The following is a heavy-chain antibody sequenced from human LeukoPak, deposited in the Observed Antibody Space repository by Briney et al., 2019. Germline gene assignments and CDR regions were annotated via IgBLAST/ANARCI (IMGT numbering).Heavy chain of an antibody. Sequence: GRSLRLSCAASGFTFSSYGMHWVRQAPGKGLEWVAVIWYDGSNKYYADSVKGRFTISRDNSKNTLYLQMNSLRAEDTAVYYCARVALEWLFRYYFDYWGQGTLVTVSS. CDR2: IWYDGSNK. CDR3: ARVALEWLFRYYFDY. J-gene: IGHJ4*02. D-gene: IGHD3-3*01. V-gene: IGHV3-33*01. CDR1: GFTFSSYG.